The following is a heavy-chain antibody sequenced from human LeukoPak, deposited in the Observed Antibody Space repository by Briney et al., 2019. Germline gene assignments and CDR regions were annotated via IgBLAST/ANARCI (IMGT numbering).Heavy chain of an antibody. Sequence: GGSLRLSCAASGFTFSDYYMSWIRQAPGKGLEWVSYISSSGDSIYYADSVKGRFTISRDNAKNSLYLQMNSLRAEDTAVYYCARHNSGYFRLDYWGQGTLVTVSS. CDR2: ISSSGDSI. J-gene: IGHJ4*02. CDR3: ARHNSGYFRLDY. D-gene: IGHD3-22*01. V-gene: IGHV3-11*01. CDR1: GFTFSDYY.